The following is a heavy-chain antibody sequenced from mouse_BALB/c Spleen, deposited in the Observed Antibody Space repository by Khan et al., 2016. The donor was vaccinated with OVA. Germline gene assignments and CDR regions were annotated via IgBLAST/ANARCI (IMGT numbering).Heavy chain of an antibody. CDR2: ISYSGST. CDR1: GYSITSDYA. V-gene: IGHV3-2*02. CDR3: AIRTGTLFAY. Sequence: EVQLQESGPGLVKPSQSLSLTCTVTGYSITSDYAWNWIRQFPGNKLEWMGYISYSGSTTYNPSLKSRISITRDTSKNQFFLQLNSVTTADTSTYYCAIRTGTLFAYWGQGTLVTVSA. J-gene: IGHJ3*01. D-gene: IGHD4-1*01.